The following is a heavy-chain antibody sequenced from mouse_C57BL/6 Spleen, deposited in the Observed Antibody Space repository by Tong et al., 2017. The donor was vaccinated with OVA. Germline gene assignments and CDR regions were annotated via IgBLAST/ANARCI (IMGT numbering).Heavy chain of an antibody. CDR2: ISDGGSYT. J-gene: IGHJ1*01. CDR1: GFTFSDYY. CDR3: ARDRPYFDV. V-gene: IGHV5-4*02. Sequence: EVQLQESGGGLVKPGGSLKLSCAASGFTFSDYYMYWVRQTPEKRLEWVATISDGGSYTYYPDSVKGRFTISRDNAKNSRYLQMSSLKSEDTARYYCARDRPYFDVWGAGTTVTVSS.